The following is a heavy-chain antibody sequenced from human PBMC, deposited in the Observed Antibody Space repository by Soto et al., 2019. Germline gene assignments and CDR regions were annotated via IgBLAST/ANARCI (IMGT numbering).Heavy chain of an antibody. CDR1: GGTFSSYA. CDR2: IIPIFGTA. J-gene: IGHJ4*02. D-gene: IGHD5-18*01. CDR3: ARVYMVRTAMPTHLDY. V-gene: IGHV1-69*01. Sequence: ASVKVSCKASGGTFSSYAISWVRQAPGQGLEWMGGIIPIFGTANYAQEFQGRVTITGDESTGTAYMELSSLRSEDTAVDYCARVYMVRTAMPTHLDYWGQGTLVTVSS.